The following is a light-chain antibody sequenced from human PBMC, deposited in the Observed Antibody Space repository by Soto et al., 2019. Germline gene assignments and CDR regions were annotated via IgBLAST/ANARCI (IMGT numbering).Light chain of an antibody. CDR2: DAS. CDR3: QQYGSSPTWT. Sequence: EIVLTQSPGTLSLSPGERATLSCRASQSVSSDSLAWYQQKAGQAPRLLIYDASSRAAGIPDRFSGSGSGTDFTLTISRLEPEDVAVYYCQQYGSSPTWTFGQGTKVDIK. V-gene: IGKV3-20*01. J-gene: IGKJ1*01. CDR1: QSVSSDS.